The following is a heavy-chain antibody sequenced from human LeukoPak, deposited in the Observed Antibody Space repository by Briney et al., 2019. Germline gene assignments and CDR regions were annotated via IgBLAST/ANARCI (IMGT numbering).Heavy chain of an antibody. CDR2: VYYTGTT. J-gene: IGHJ4*02. D-gene: IGHD3-16*01. V-gene: IGHV4-39*01. Sequence: TSETLSLTCTVSGDSIRGGSSYWGWIRQPPGKGLGWIGSVYYTGTTLDNPSLQSRVTISVDTSKNQFSLRLTSVTAADTAVYFCAGSSYSAISDASYYFFDSWGQGTLVTVSS. CDR3: AGSSYSAISDASYYFFDS. CDR1: GDSIRGGSSY.